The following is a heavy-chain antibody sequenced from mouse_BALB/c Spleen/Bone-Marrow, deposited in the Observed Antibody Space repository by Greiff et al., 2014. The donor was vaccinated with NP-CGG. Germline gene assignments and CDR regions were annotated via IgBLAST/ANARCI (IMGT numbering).Heavy chain of an antibody. Sequence: QVQLQQSGPGLVAPSQSLSITCTVSGFSLKNYGVHWVRQPPGKGLEWLGVIGTGRGTNYNSALMSRLSISKDNSKGQVFLKMNSLQTDDTAMYYCARDRAYGNWYFDVWGAGTTVTVSS. CDR2: IGTGRGT. CDR3: ARDRAYGNWYFDV. CDR1: GFSLKNYG. D-gene: IGHD2-1*01. J-gene: IGHJ1*01. V-gene: IGHV2-9*02.